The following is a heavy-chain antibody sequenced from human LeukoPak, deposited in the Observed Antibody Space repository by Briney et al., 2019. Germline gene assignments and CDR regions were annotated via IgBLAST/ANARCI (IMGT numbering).Heavy chain of an antibody. Sequence: GGSLRLSCAASGFTFDDYTMHWVRQPPGKVLEWISLITWDGGTTYYADSVRGRFTISRDNSKNSLFLRMNSLRPEDTALYYCARDRTAEAGNDYYMGVWGNGTTVIVSS. CDR2: ITWDGGTT. V-gene: IGHV3-43*01. CDR3: ARDRTAEAGNDYYMGV. D-gene: IGHD6-13*01. J-gene: IGHJ6*03. CDR1: GFTFDDYT.